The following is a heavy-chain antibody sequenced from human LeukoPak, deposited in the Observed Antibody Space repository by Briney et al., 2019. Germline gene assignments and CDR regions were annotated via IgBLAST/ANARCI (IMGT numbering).Heavy chain of an antibody. Sequence: LAGGSLRLSCAASGFTFSSHAMHWVCQAPGKGLEWVAVISYDGSKKNYADSVKGRFTISRDNSKNTQYLQMNSLRAEDTAVYYCVRGPRVGAAGFVYYHYMDVWGKGTTVTVSS. D-gene: IGHD1-26*01. CDR2: ISYDGSKK. CDR1: GFTFSSHA. V-gene: IGHV3-30*03. CDR3: VRGPRVGAAGFVYYHYMDV. J-gene: IGHJ6*03.